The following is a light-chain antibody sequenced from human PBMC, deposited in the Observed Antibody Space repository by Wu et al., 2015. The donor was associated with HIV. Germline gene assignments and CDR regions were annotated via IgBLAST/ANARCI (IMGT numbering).Light chain of an antibody. CDR2: GAS. J-gene: IGKJ1*01. CDR3: QQYNNWPGT. CDR1: QSVSSN. V-gene: IGKV3-15*01. Sequence: EIVMTQSPATLSVSPGERATLSCRASQSVSSNLAWYQQKPGQAPRLLIYGASTRATGIPARFSGSGSGTEFTLTISSTQSEDFAVYYCQQYNNWPGTFGQGDQGGNQT.